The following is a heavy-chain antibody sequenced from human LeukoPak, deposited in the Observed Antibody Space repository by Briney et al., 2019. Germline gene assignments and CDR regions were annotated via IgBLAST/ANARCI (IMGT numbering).Heavy chain of an antibody. J-gene: IGHJ4*02. Sequence: SETLSLTCTVSGGSISSYYWSWFRQRPGKGLEWIGYIYYSGSTYYNPSLKSRVTISVDTSKNQFSLKLSSVTAADTAVYYCARAPTSPYYYDSSSYYYFDYWGQGTLVTVSS. V-gene: IGHV4-59*06. CDR1: GGSISSYY. CDR2: IYYSGST. D-gene: IGHD3-22*01. CDR3: ARAPTSPYYYDSSSYYYFDY.